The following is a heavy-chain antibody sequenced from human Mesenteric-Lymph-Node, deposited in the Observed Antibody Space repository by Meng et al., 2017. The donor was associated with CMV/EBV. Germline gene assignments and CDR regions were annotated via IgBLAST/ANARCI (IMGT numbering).Heavy chain of an antibody. V-gene: IGHV1-2*02. CDR2: INPNSGGT. CDR1: GYTFTGYY. Sequence: ASVKVSCKASGYTFTGYYMHWVRQAPGQGLEWMGWINPNSGGTNYAQKFQDRVTMTRDTSTTTVYMELSSLRSEDTAVYFCARGDTNDRYCSCDYWGQGTLVTVSS. J-gene: IGHJ4*02. CDR3: ARGDTNDRYCSCDY. D-gene: IGHD2-15*01.